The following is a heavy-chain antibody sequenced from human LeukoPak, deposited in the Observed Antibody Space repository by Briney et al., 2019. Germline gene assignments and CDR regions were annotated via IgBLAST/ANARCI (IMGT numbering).Heavy chain of an antibody. Sequence: GGSLRLSCAASGFTFNNYAIHWVRQAPGKGLEWVAVVTYDGNNQYYADSVKGRFTVSRDNSRNTVNLQMNSLRGEDTAVYYCARAPVRGAVAGVDYWGQGTLVTASS. J-gene: IGHJ4*02. CDR2: VTYDGNNQ. D-gene: IGHD6-19*01. CDR3: ARAPVRGAVAGVDY. V-gene: IGHV3-30-3*01. CDR1: GFTFNNYA.